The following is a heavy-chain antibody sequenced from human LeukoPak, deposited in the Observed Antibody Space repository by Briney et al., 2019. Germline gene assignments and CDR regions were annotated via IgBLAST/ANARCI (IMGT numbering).Heavy chain of an antibody. CDR3: ARDTSTAAGTANWFDP. J-gene: IGHJ5*02. D-gene: IGHD6-13*01. V-gene: IGHV1-18*01. CDR1: GYTFTSYG. CDR2: ISAYNGNT. Sequence: ASVKVSCKASGYTFTSYGISWVRQAPGRGLEWMGWISAYNGNTNYAQKLQGRVTMTTDTSTSTAYMELRSLRSDDTAVYYCARDTSTAAGTANWFDPWGQGTLVTVSS.